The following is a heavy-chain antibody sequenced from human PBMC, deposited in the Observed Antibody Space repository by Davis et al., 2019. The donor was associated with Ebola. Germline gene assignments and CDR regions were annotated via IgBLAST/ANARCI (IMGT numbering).Heavy chain of an antibody. Sequence: MPSETLSLTCTVSGGSISSYYWSWIRQPPGKGLEWIGYIYYSGSTNYNPSLKSRVTISVDTSKNQFSLKLSSVTAADTAVYYCARTPLRWPYYYYGMDVWGKGTTVTVSS. CDR2: IYYSGST. CDR1: GGSISSYY. J-gene: IGHJ6*04. V-gene: IGHV4-59*08. D-gene: IGHD4-23*01. CDR3: ARTPLRWPYYYYGMDV.